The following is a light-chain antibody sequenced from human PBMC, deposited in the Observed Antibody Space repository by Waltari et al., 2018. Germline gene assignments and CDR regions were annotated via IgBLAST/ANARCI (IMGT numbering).Light chain of an antibody. CDR2: KAS. CDR3: QQYNSFPWT. V-gene: IGKV1-5*03. CDR1: QTISTW. Sequence: DIQMTQSPPTLSASVGDRVTITCRASQTISTWLAWYQQKPGKAPKLLIYKASSLESGVPSRFSGSGSGTEFTLTISSLQPDDSATYYCQQYNSFPWTFGQGTKVQI. J-gene: IGKJ1*01.